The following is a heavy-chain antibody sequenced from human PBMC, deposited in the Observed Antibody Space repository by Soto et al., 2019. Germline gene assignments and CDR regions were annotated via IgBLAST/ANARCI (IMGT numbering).Heavy chain of an antibody. V-gene: IGHV5-51*01. CDR3: ARLDGYDHYFDY. CDR2: IYPGDSDT. CDR1: GYSFTNYW. D-gene: IGHD5-12*01. Sequence: PGESLKISCKSSGYSFTNYWIGWVRQMPGKGLEWMGIIYPGDSDTRYSPSFQGQVTISVDTSKSQFSLRLSSVTAADTAVYFCARLDGYDHYFDYWGQGALVTVSS. J-gene: IGHJ4*02.